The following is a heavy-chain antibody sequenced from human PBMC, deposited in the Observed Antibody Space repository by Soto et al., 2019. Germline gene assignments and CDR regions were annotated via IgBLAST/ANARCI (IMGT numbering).Heavy chain of an antibody. Sequence: LRLSCAASGFTFSSYAMSWVRQAPGKGLEWVSAISGSGGSTYYADSVKGRFTISRDNSKNTLYLQMNSLRAEDTAVYYCAKGRSSSPKSNWFDPWGQGTLVTVSS. CDR3: AKGRSSSPKSNWFDP. D-gene: IGHD6-13*01. J-gene: IGHJ5*02. CDR1: GFTFSSYA. CDR2: ISGSGGST. V-gene: IGHV3-23*01.